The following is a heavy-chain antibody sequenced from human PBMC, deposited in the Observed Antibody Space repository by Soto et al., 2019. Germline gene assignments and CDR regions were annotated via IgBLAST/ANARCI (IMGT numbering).Heavy chain of an antibody. D-gene: IGHD1-26*01. CDR3: ARLRSGTYSRYFDY. CDR1: GFTFSDYW. Sequence: EVQLVESGGGLVQPGGSLRLSCAASGFTFSDYWMSWVRQAPGQGLEWVANIKQAGTEKYYVDSVKGRFTISRDNAKNSLYLQMNSLRTEDTAVYYCARLRSGTYSRYFDYWGQGTLVTVSS. CDR2: IKQAGTEK. V-gene: IGHV3-7*01. J-gene: IGHJ4*02.